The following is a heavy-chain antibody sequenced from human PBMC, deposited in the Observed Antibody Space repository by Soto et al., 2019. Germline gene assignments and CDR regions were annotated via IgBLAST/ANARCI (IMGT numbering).Heavy chain of an antibody. CDR3: ARERFSRQWLVPFDY. D-gene: IGHD6-19*01. J-gene: IGHJ4*02. CDR1: GDSVSSNSAA. Sequence: SPTLSLTCAISGDSVSSNSAAWNWIRQSPSRGLEWLGRTYYRSKWYNDYAVSVKSRITINPDTSKNQFSLQLNSVTPEDTAVYYCARERFSRQWLVPFDYWGQGTLVTVSS. V-gene: IGHV6-1*01. CDR2: TYYRSKWYN.